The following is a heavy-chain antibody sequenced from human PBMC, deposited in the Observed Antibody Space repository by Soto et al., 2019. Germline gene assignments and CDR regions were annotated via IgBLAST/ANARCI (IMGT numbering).Heavy chain of an antibody. CDR2: INPSGGST. Sequence: ASVKVSCKASGYTFASYYMHWVRQAPGQGLEWMGIINPSGGSTSYAQKFQGRVTMTRDTSTSTVYMELSSLRSEDTAVYYCARDSSGWYYAFDIWGQGTMVTVSS. CDR1: GYTFASYY. V-gene: IGHV1-46*01. CDR3: ARDSSGWYYAFDI. D-gene: IGHD6-19*01. J-gene: IGHJ3*02.